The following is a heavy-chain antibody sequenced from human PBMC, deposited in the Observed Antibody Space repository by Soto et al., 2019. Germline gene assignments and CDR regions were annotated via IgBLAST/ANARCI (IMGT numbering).Heavy chain of an antibody. D-gene: IGHD3-3*01. Sequence: GGSLRLSCAASGFTFSSYAMSWVRQAPGKGLEWVSAISGSGGSTYYADSVKGRFTISRDNSKNTLYLQMNSLRAEDTAVYYCAKDAPPDYDFWSGYFDYRGQGTLVTVSS. CDR1: GFTFSSYA. V-gene: IGHV3-23*01. CDR3: AKDAPPDYDFWSGYFDY. J-gene: IGHJ4*02. CDR2: ISGSGGST.